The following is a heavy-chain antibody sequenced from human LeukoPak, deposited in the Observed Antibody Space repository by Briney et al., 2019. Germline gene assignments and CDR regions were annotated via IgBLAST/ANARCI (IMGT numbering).Heavy chain of an antibody. CDR1: GFTFSTYS. D-gene: IGHD2-15*01. CDR3: AKETIYCSGGSCYHDAFDI. V-gene: IGHV3-21*04. CDR2: ISSSSSYI. J-gene: IGHJ3*02. Sequence: GGSLRLSCAASGFTFSTYSMNWVCQAPGKGLEWVSSISSSSSYIYYADSVKGRFTISRDNAKNSLYLQMNSLRPEDMALYYCAKETIYCSGGSCYHDAFDIWGQGTMVTVSS.